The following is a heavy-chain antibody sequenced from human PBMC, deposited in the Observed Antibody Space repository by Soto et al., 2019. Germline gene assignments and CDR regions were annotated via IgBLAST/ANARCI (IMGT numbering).Heavy chain of an antibody. D-gene: IGHD6-6*01. J-gene: IGHJ4*02. Sequence: QVQLVQSGAEVKKPGASVKVSCKASGYTFTGYYMHWVRQAPGQGPEWMGWINPNSGGTTYAQKFQGRVTVTRDTSISTAYMELSSVRSDDTAVYYCAVGGSSSLDYWGQGTLVTLSS. CDR1: GYTFTGYY. CDR2: INPNSGGT. CDR3: AVGGSSSLDY. V-gene: IGHV1-2*02.